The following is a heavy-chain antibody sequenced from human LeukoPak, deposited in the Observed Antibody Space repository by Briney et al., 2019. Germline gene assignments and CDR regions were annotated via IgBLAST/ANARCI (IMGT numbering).Heavy chain of an antibody. Sequence: SETLSLTCTVSGGSISSYYWNWIRRPPGKGLEWIGYIHYNGNTNYSPSLKSRVTMSVDTSKNLFSLKVSPVTAADTAVYYCARGRSNYYGMDVWGQGTTVTVSS. V-gene: IGHV4-59*01. D-gene: IGHD1-26*01. CDR1: GGSISSYY. J-gene: IGHJ6*02. CDR3: ARGRSNYYGMDV. CDR2: IHYNGNT.